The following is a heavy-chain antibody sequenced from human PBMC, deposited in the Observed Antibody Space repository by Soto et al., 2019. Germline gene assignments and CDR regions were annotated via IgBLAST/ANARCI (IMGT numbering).Heavy chain of an antibody. CDR1: GGSISSGGYS. CDR3: ARTIAVSGIGGFGY. D-gene: IGHD6-19*01. V-gene: IGHV4-30-2*01. J-gene: IGHJ4*02. Sequence: QLQLQESASGLVKPSQTLSVTCAVSGGSISSGGYSWNWIRQPPGKGLEWIGYIYHGGSAYYHPSLRSRVTISVDRSRNQFSLKLTSVTAADAAVYYCARTIAVSGIGGFGYWGQGTLVTVSS. CDR2: IYHGGSA.